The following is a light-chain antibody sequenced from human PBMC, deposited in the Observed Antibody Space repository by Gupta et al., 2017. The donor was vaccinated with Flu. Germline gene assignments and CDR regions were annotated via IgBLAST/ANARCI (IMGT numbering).Light chain of an antibody. CDR2: DDT. CDR3: QVWDIDSDHWV. Sequence: SSVLTQPPSVAVAPGQTARITCGGNNIGTKSVFWYQQKPGQAPLLVVYDDTERPSGIPERFSGSNSGNTATLTISRVEAGDEADYYCQVWDIDSDHWVFGGGTKLTVL. CDR1: NIGTKS. V-gene: IGLV3-21*02. J-gene: IGLJ3*02.